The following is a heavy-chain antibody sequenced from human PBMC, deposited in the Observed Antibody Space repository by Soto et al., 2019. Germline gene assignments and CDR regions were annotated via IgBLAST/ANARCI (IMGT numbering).Heavy chain of an antibody. CDR2: INHSGST. CDR3: ARGRMTTAQGGFDY. Sequence: QVQLQQWGAGLLKPSETLSLTCAVYGGSFSGYYWSWIRQPPGKGLEWIGEINHSGSTNYNPSLKSRVTISVDTSKTQFSLKLSSVTAADTAVYYCARGRMTTAQGGFDYWGQGTLVTVSS. V-gene: IGHV4-34*01. CDR1: GGSFSGYY. D-gene: IGHD4-4*01. J-gene: IGHJ4*02.